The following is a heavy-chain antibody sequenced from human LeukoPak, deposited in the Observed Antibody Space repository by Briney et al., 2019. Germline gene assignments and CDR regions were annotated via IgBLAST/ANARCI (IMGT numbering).Heavy chain of an antibody. D-gene: IGHD1-26*01. Sequence: GGSLRLSCAASGFAFSSYGMHWVRQAPGKGLEWVAVISYDGSNKYYADSVKGRFTISRDNSKNTLYLQMNSLRAEDTAVYYYAKDFVYGSLGSYFFDYWGQGTLVTVSS. V-gene: IGHV3-30*18. CDR1: GFAFSSYG. CDR3: AKDFVYGSLGSYFFDY. CDR2: ISYDGSNK. J-gene: IGHJ4*02.